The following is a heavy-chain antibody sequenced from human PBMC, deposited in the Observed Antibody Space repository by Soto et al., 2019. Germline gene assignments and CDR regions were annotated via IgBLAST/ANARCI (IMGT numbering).Heavy chain of an antibody. D-gene: IGHD7-27*01. CDR2: IYYSGST. V-gene: IGHV4-59*08. CDR3: ARRGDWGSDEFDY. Sequence: PSETLSLTCTVSGGSISPYYWNWIRQPPGKGLEWIGYIYYSGSTSYNPSLKSRVTMSVDTSKSQFSLKLTSVTAADTAVYHCARRGDWGSDEFDYWGQGILVTVSS. CDR1: GGSISPYY. J-gene: IGHJ4*02.